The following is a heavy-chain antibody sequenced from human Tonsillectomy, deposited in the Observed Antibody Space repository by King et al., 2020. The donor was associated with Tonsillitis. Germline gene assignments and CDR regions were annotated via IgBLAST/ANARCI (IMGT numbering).Heavy chain of an antibody. CDR1: GFTFKNHD. D-gene: IGHD3-22*01. V-gene: IGHV3-21*01. CDR3: AGDQGADYYDNGRGAFDV. J-gene: IGHJ3*01. CDR2: ISSTSRYI. Sequence: VQLVESGGGLVKPGGSLRVSCATSGFTFKNHDMNWVRQAPGAGLEWVSSISSTSRYIHYAESVKGRFTVSRDNAKNSLFLQMDSLRAEETAVYYGAGDQGADYYDNGRGAFDVWGQGTMVTVRS.